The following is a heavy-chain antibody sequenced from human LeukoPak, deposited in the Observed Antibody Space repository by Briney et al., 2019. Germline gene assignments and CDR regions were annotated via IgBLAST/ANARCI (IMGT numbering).Heavy chain of an antibody. CDR1: GGSISSHY. CDR2: IYYSGSS. V-gene: IGHV4-59*11. CDR3: ARLYDTTRYTNWLDP. Sequence: SETLSLTCTVSGGSISSHYWSWIRQPPGKGLEWIGYIYYSGSSKYNPSLKSRVTISVDTSKNQFSLKLSSVTAADTAVYYCARLYDTTRYTNWLDPWGQGTLVTVSS. J-gene: IGHJ5*02. D-gene: IGHD3-22*01.